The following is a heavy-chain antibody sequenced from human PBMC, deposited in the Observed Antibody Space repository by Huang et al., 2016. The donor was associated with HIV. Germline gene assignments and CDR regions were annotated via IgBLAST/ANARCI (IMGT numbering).Heavy chain of an antibody. Sequence: QLLLQESGPGLVKPSEALALTCAVSGGSIRSSDYHWGWIRQPPGTGLEWIGSIYYTGSAHDRPSLKSRVTIAVDTSKNRVFLKLSSMTAADTAVYYCARHREGPVAYYSGWGSHLNYMDVWGRGRTVVVSS. CDR3: ARHREGPVAYYSGWGSHLNYMDV. D-gene: IGHD3-10*01. V-gene: IGHV4-39*01. CDR2: IYYTGSA. J-gene: IGHJ6*03. CDR1: GGSIRSSDYH.